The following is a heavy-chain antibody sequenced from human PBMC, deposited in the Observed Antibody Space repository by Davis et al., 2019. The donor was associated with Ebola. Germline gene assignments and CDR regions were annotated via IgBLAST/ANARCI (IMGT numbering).Heavy chain of an antibody. D-gene: IGHD3-22*01. CDR2: IKQDGSEK. CDR3: ARDLPHYDSSGSWFDP. V-gene: IGHV3-7*01. J-gene: IGHJ5*02. CDR1: GFTFSSYW. Sequence: GESLKISCAASGFTFSSYWMSWVRQAPGKGLEWVANIKQDGSEKYYVDSVKGRFTISRDNAKNSLYLQMNSLRAEDTAVYYCARDLPHYDSSGSWFDPWGQETLVTVSS.